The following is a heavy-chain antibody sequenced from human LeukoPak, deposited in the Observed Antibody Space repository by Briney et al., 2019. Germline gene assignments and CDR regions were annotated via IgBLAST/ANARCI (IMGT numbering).Heavy chain of an antibody. J-gene: IGHJ3*02. Sequence: GGSLRLSCAASGFTFSSYTLNWVRQAPGKGLEWVSSISSGSSHVYYADSVKGRFTISRDNAKNSLYLQMNSLRVEDTAVYYCARPYCSSTSCYKGAFDIWGQGTMVTVSS. CDR2: ISSGSSHV. V-gene: IGHV3-21*01. CDR3: ARPYCSSTSCYKGAFDI. CDR1: GFTFSSYT. D-gene: IGHD2-2*01.